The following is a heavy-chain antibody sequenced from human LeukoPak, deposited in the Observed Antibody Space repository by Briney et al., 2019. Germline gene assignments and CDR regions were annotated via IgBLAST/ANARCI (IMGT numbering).Heavy chain of an antibody. CDR2: IYSGGST. V-gene: IGHV3-66*01. CDR3: ARSGYCSGGSCYRGAFDI. J-gene: IGHJ3*02. CDR1: GFTVSSNY. D-gene: IGHD2-15*01. Sequence: GGSLRLSCAASGFTVSSNYMSWVRQAPGKGLEWVSVIYSGGSTYYADSVKGRFTISRDNSKNTLYLQMNSLRAEDTAVYYCARSGYCSGGSCYRGAFDIWAKGQWSPSLQ.